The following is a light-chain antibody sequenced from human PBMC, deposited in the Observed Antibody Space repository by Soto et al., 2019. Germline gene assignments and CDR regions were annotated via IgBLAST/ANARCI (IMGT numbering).Light chain of an antibody. CDR1: QSISGW. V-gene: IGKV1-5*01. CDR3: QQYNSYSVNA. CDR2: DAS. Sequence: DIEMTQSAYTVSASVGEGVSITCRASQSISGWLAWYQQKPGKAPKLLIYDASSLESGVPSRFSGSGSGTEFSLTISRLQPDDFATYYCQQYNSYSVNAFGQGTKVDI. J-gene: IGKJ2*01.